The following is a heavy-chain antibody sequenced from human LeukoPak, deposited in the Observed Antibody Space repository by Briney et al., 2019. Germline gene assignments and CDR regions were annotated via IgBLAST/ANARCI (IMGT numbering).Heavy chain of an antibody. D-gene: IGHD5-24*01. V-gene: IGHV3-21*01. CDR1: GFTFSSYS. J-gene: IGHJ6*03. CDR3: ARDGQRDDYYYMDV. Sequence: GGSLRLSCAASGFTFSSYSMNWVRQAPGKGLEWVSSISSSSSYIYYADSVKGRFTISRDNAKNSLYLQMNSLRAEDTAVYYCARDGQRDDYYYMDVWGKGTTVTVSS. CDR2: ISSSSSYI.